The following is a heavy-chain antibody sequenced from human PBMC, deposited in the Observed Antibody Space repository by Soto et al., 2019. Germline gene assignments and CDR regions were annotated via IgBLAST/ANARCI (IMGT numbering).Heavy chain of an antibody. J-gene: IGHJ4*02. CDR3: TRARYDSSGYTDY. CDR2: IRSKAYGGTT. D-gene: IGHD3-22*01. V-gene: IGHV3-49*03. CDR1: GFTFGDYA. Sequence: GGSLRLSCTASGFTFGDYAMSWFRQAPGKGLEWVGFIRSKAYGGTTEYAASVKGRFTISRDDSKSIAYLQMNSLKSEDAAVYYCTRARYDSSGYTDYWGQGTLVTGS.